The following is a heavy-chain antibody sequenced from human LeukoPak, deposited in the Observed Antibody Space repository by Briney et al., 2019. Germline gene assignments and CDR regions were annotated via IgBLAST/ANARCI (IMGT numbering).Heavy chain of an antibody. CDR3: AKDERPAPFVVVTAAYYFDY. CDR1: GFTFSSYA. V-gene: IGHV3-23*01. J-gene: IGHJ4*02. CDR2: ISGSGGST. D-gene: IGHD2-21*02. Sequence: GGSLRLSCAASGFTFSSYAMSWVRQAPGKGLEWVSAISGSGGSTYYADSVKGRFTISRDNSKNTLYLQMNSLRAEDTAVYYCAKDERPAPFVVVTAAYYFDYWGQGTLVTVSS.